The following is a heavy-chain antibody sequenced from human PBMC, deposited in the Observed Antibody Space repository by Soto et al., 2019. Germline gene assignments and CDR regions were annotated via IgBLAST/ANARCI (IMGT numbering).Heavy chain of an antibody. J-gene: IGHJ3*02. CDR1: GFTFSRYG. CDR2: ISYDGSNK. CDR3: ARGYSSSWYEDAFDI. Sequence: QVQLVESGGGVVQPGRSLRLSCAASGFTFSRYGMHWVRQAPGKGLECVAVISYDGSNKYYADSVKGRFTISRDNSNNTLYLQMNSLRAEDTAVYYCARGYSSSWYEDAFDIWGQGTMVTVSS. D-gene: IGHD6-13*01. V-gene: IGHV3-30*03.